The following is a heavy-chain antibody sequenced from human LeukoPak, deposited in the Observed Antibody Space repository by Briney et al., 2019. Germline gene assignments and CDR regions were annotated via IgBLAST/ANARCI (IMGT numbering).Heavy chain of an antibody. Sequence: SETLSLTCTLSGGSISTYYWSWIRQPPGKGMEWIGYIYHSGSINYNPSLKSRVTISVDTSKNQFSLKLSSVTAADTAVYYCARGGAYASPIGYWGQGALVTVSS. D-gene: IGHD4-17*01. CDR2: IYHSGSI. CDR3: ARGGAYASPIGY. V-gene: IGHV4-59*01. J-gene: IGHJ4*02. CDR1: GGSISTYY.